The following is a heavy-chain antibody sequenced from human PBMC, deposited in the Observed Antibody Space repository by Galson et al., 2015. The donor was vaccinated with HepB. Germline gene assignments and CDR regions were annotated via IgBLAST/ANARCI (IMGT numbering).Heavy chain of an antibody. Sequence: KGLEWVSAISGSGGSTYYADSVKGRFTISRDNSKNTLDLQMNSLRAEDTAVYYCAKESVLRYFDWLLYPDYWGQGTLVTVSS. J-gene: IGHJ4*02. CDR2: ISGSGGST. CDR3: AKESVLRYFDWLLYPDY. D-gene: IGHD3-9*01. V-gene: IGHV3-23*01.